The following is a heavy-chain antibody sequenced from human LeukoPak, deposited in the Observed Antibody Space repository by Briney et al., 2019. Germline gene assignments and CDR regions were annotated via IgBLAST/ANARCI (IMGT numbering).Heavy chain of an antibody. CDR1: GYTFINYD. V-gene: IGHV1-8*03. CDR2: MNPYRGNT. D-gene: IGHD6-13*01. Sequence: GASVKVSCKASGYTFINYDINWVRQATGQGLEWMGWMNPYRGNTGYAQKFQGRVTITRNTSISTAYMELSSLRSEDTAVYYCARTAAHIPGYYYYMDVWGKGTTVIVSS. J-gene: IGHJ6*03. CDR3: ARTAAHIPGYYYYMDV.